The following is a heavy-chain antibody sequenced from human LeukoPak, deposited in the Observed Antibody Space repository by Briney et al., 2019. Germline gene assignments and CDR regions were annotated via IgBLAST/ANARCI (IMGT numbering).Heavy chain of an antibody. CDR1: GFTFSSYA. V-gene: IGHV3-23*01. CDR3: AKEAMFWSGYSVYYFDY. Sequence: GGSLRLSCAASGFTFSSYAMSWVRQAPGKGLEWVSAISASGGSTYYADSVKGRFTISRDNSKNTLYLQMNSLRAEDTAAYYCAKEAMFWSGYSVYYFDYWGQGTLVTVSS. CDR2: ISASGGST. J-gene: IGHJ4*02. D-gene: IGHD3-3*01.